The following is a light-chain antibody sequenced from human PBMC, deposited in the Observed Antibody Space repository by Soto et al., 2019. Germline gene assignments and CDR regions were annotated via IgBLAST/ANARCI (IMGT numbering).Light chain of an antibody. CDR3: QQYDNLPPFT. Sequence: DIQMTQSPSSLSASVGDRVTITCQASQDISNFLNWYQQKPGTAPKLLIYDASNLETWVPSRFIGSGSGTDFTFTISSLQPEDIATYYCQQYDNLPPFTFGPGTKVDIK. CDR2: DAS. J-gene: IGKJ3*01. V-gene: IGKV1-33*01. CDR1: QDISNF.